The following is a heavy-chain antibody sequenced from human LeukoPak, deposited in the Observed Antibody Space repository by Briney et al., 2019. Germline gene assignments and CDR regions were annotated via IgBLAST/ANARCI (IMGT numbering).Heavy chain of an antibody. CDR3: ARQLSYYYGSGSYFEY. CDR2: IYPGGSDT. CDR1: GYSCTSYW. Sequence: GESLKISCKGSGYSCTSYWIAWVRQMPEKGLEWMGIIYPGGSDTRYSPSFQGQVTISADKSTSYLQWSSLKASDTAMYYCARQLSYYYGSGSYFEYWGQGTLVTVSS. V-gene: IGHV5-51*01. J-gene: IGHJ4*02. D-gene: IGHD3-10*01.